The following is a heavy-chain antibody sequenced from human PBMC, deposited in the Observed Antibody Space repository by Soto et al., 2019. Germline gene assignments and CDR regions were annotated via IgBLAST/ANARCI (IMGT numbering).Heavy chain of an antibody. CDR3: ATVRGSWYLYYFDY. V-gene: IGHV3-23*01. CDR1: GFTFSSYA. D-gene: IGHD6-13*01. J-gene: IGHJ4*02. Sequence: EVQLLESGGGLVQPGGSLRLSCAASGFTFSSYAMSWVRQAPGKGLEWVSAISGSGGSTYYADSVKGRFTISRDNSKNTRDLQMNSLSTEDTAVYYCATVRGSWYLYYFDYWGQGTLVTVSS. CDR2: ISGSGGST.